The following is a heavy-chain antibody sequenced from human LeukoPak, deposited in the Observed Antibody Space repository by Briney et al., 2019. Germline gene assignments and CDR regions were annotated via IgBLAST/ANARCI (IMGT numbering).Heavy chain of an antibody. CDR1: GFTFSSYA. J-gene: IGHJ4*02. V-gene: IGHV3-23*01. D-gene: IGHD2-2*01. Sequence: GGPLRLSCAASGFTFSSYAMSWVRQAPGKGLEWVSAISGSGGSTYYADSVKGRFTISRDSSKNTLYLQMNSLRAEDTAVYYCAKDRGYCSSTSCFFDYWGQGTLVTVSS. CDR2: ISGSGGST. CDR3: AKDRGYCSSTSCFFDY.